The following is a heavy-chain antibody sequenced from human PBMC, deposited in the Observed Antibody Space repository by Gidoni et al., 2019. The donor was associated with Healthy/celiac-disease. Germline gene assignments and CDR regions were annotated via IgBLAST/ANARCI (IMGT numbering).Heavy chain of an antibody. CDR1: GYTFTIYG. CDR3: ARGPYDYVWGSYRPDAFDI. J-gene: IGHJ3*02. V-gene: IGHV1-18*04. D-gene: IGHD3-16*02. Sequence: QFQLVQSGAEVKKPGASVKVSCTASGYTFTIYGISWVRQAPGQGLEWMGWISAYNGNTNYAQKLQGRVTMTTDTSTSTAYMELRSLRSDETAVYYCARGPYDYVWGSYRPDAFDIWGQGTMVTVSS. CDR2: ISAYNGNT.